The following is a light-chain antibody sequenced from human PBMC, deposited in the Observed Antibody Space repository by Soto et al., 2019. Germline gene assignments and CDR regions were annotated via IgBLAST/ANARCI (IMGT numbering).Light chain of an antibody. CDR2: AAS. CDR1: QSICSY. Sequence: DLQMTQSPSSLSASVGDRVTITCRASQSICSYLNWYQQKPGKAPKLLIYAASSLQSGVPSRFSGSGSGTDFTLTISSLQPEDFATYYCQQSYSTPSITFGQGTRLEIK. J-gene: IGKJ5*01. CDR3: QQSYSTPSIT. V-gene: IGKV1-39*01.